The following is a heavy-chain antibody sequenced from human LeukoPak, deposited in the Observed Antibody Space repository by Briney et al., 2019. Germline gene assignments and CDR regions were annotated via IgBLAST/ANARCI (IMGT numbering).Heavy chain of an antibody. V-gene: IGHV3-33*01. CDR1: GFTFSSCG. CDR3: VTVLKGHYFDH. J-gene: IGHJ4*02. CDR2: IWYDGSSQ. Sequence: PGGSLRLSCATSGFTFSSCGMHWVRQAPGKGLEWVALIWYDGSSQYYADSVKGRFTISRDNSKNTLYLQMNSLRAEDTAVYHCVTVLKGHYFDHWGQGTLVTVSS.